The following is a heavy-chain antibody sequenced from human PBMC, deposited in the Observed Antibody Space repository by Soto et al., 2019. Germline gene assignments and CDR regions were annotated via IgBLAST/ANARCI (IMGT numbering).Heavy chain of an antibody. CDR3: ARDDPGGIHAFDI. CDR2: IIPIFGTA. J-gene: IGHJ3*02. D-gene: IGHD2-15*01. V-gene: IGHV1-69*13. CDR1: GGTFSSYA. Sequence: SVKVSCKASGGTFSSYAISWVRQAPGQGLEWMGGIIPIFGTANYAQKFQSRVTITADESTSTAYMELSSLRSEDTAVYYCARDDPGGIHAFDIWGQGTMVTVSS.